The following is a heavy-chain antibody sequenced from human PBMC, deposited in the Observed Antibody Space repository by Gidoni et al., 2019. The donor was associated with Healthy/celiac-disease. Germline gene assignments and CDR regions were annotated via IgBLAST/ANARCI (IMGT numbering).Heavy chain of an antibody. V-gene: IGHV4-59*01. CDR1: GGSISSYY. D-gene: IGHD3-9*01. CDR3: ARGGDDILTGLFDP. Sequence: QVQLQESGPVLVKPSETLSLTFTVSGGSISSYYWSCLRQPPGKGLEWIGYIDYSGSTNYNPSRKSRVTISVDTSKNQFSLKLSSVTAADTAVYYCARGGDDILTGLFDPWGQGTLVTVSS. J-gene: IGHJ5*02. CDR2: IDYSGST.